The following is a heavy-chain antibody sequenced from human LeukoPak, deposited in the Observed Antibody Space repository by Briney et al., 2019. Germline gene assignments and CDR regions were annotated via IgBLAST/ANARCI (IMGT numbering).Heavy chain of an antibody. J-gene: IGHJ6*03. Sequence: GGSLRLSCEASGFTFSFYTMNCVRQAPGKGLEWVSSISDGGSEIYYSDSVKGRFAVSRDDAQNSLSLQMNSLRVEDTGIYYCAKGKSGSYYFYMDVWGKGSTVTVSS. V-gene: IGHV3-21*06. CDR1: GFTFSFYT. CDR2: ISDGGSEI. CDR3: AKGKSGSYYFYMDV.